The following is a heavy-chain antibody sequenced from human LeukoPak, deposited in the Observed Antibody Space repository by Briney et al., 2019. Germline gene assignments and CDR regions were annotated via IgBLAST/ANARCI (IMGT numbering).Heavy chain of an antibody. CDR3: ARQVATIFYYYYYMDV. CDR2: IFYSGTT. CDR1: GGSFSGYY. D-gene: IGHD5-12*01. Sequence: SETLSLTCAVYGGSFSGYYWSWIRQPPGKGLEWIGFIFYSGTTNYNPSLKSRVTISVDTSKNQFSLKLSSVTAADTAVYYCARQVATIFYYYYYMDVWGKGTTVTISS. J-gene: IGHJ6*03. V-gene: IGHV4-59*08.